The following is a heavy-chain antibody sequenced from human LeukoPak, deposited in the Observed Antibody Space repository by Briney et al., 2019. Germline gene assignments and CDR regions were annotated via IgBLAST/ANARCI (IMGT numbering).Heavy chain of an antibody. CDR1: GGSISSYY. J-gene: IGHJ6*03. V-gene: IGHV4-59*01. Sequence: KPSETLSLTCTVSGGSISSYYWSWIRQPPGKGLEWIGYIYYSGSTNYNPSLKSRVTISVDTSKNQFSLKLSSVTAADTAVYYCARTYCDYVWGSYRSYYYYMDVWGKGTTVTVSS. CDR3: ARTYCDYVWGSYRSYYYYMDV. D-gene: IGHD3-16*02. CDR2: IYYSGST.